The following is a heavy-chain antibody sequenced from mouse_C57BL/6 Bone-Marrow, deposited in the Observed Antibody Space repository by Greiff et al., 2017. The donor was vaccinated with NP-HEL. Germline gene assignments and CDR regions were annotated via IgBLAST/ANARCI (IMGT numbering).Heavy chain of an antibody. J-gene: IGHJ2*01. CDR3: ERRGSIVPRGWIDY. D-gene: IGHD2-5*01. V-gene: IGHV1-61*01. CDR2: IYPSDSDT. Sequence: QVQLQQPGAELVRPGSSVKLSCKASGYTFTSYWMDWVKQRPGQGLEWIGNIYPSDSDTHYNQKFKDKATLTLDKSSSTAYMQLSSLTSEDSAVFYKERRGSIVPRGWIDYWGQGTTLTVSS. CDR1: GYTFTSYW.